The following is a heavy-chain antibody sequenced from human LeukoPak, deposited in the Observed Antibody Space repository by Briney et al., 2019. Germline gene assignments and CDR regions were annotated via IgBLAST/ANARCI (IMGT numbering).Heavy chain of an antibody. CDR1: GFTFSNYA. D-gene: IGHD6-19*01. CDR3: AKVEYSSGWYAGFDY. J-gene: IGHJ4*02. Sequence: GGSLRLSCAAAGFTFSNYAMSWVRQAPGKGLEWVSAMSGSGGSTDYADSVKGRFTISRDNSKNTLYLQMNSLRAEDTAVYYCAKVEYSSGWYAGFDYWGQGALVTVFS. V-gene: IGHV3-23*01. CDR2: MSGSGGST.